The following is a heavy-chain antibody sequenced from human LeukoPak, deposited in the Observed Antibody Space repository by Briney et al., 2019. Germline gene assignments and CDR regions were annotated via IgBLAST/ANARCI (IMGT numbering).Heavy chain of an antibody. CDR3: ASGDCSSSTCMGY. D-gene: IGHD2-2*01. Sequence: GGSLGLSCAASGFTFTAYAMSWVRQAPGKGLEWVSGISISGGSTYYADSVKGRFTISRDNSKNMLYLQMNSLRAEDTAVYYCASGDCSSSTCMGYWGQGTLVTVSS. J-gene: IGHJ4*02. CDR1: GFTFTAYA. V-gene: IGHV3-23*01. CDR2: ISISGGST.